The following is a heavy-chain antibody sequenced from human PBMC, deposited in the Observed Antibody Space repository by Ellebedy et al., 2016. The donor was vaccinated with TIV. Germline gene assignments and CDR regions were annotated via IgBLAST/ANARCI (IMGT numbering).Heavy chain of an antibody. J-gene: IGHJ6*02. CDR3: ARRGHDYGDLRVRDYYGMDV. D-gene: IGHD4-17*01. CDR1: GFTFSSYS. CDR2: ISSSSSTI. V-gene: IGHV3-48*01. Sequence: GGSLRLXXAASGFTFSSYSMNWVRQAPGKGLEWVSYISSSSSTIYYADSVKGRFTISRDNAKNSLYLQMNSLRAEDTAVYYCARRGHDYGDLRVRDYYGMDVWGQGTTVTVSS.